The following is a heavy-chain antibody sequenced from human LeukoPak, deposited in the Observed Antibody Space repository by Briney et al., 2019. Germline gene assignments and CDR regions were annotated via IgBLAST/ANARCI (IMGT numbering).Heavy chain of an antibody. J-gene: IGHJ4*02. CDR2: INGGDYST. D-gene: IGHD1-26*01. Sequence: GGSLTLFCAASGFTFRTSAMSWARQAPAKGLQWVSSINGGDYSTYYADSVKGRFTISTDSSKNILYLQMNSLRTDDTAMYYCATANPTPREINFDSWGQETRDSVSS. V-gene: IGHV3-23*01. CDR3: ATANPTPREINFDS. CDR1: GFTFRTSA.